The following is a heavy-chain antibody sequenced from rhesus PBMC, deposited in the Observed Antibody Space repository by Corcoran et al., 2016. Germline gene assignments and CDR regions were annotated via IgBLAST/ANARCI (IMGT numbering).Heavy chain of an antibody. V-gene: IGHV4-73*01. D-gene: IGHD5-24*01. CDR2: IYCNSAST. CDR1: GGSISGYYY. J-gene: IGHJ1*01. CDR3: ASVRSEYFEF. Sequence: QVQLQQWGEGLVKPSETLSLTCAVYGGSISGYYYLSWIRQPPGKGLVWIGYIYCNSASTNYNPSLKNRVTISKDTSKNQFSLKLSSVTAADTAVYYCASVRSEYFEFWGQGALVTVSS.